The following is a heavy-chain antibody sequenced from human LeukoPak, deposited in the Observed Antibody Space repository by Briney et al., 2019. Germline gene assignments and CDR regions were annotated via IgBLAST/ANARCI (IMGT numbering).Heavy chain of an antibody. J-gene: IGHJ3*02. CDR1: GFTFETYW. D-gene: IGHD2/OR15-2a*01. CDR3: TRLHFVHAFDI. Sequence: QAGGSLRLSCAASGFTFETYWMSWVRQAPGKGLEWVANINQDGSEKWYVDSVKGRFTISRDNTKNSLSLQMNSLRAEDTAVYYCTRLHFVHAFDIWGQGTLVTVSS. V-gene: IGHV3-7*01. CDR2: INQDGSEK.